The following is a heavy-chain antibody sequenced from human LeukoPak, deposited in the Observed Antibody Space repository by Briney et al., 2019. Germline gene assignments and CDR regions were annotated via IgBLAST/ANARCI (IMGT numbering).Heavy chain of an antibody. J-gene: IGHJ5*02. CDR2: TYYRSTWYN. Sequence: SQTLSLTCAISGDSVSSNSVTWNWIRQSPSRGLEWLGRTYYRSTWYNDYAVSVRGRITVNPDTSKSQFSLHLNSVTPEDTAVYYCARRLTQYDCFDPWGQGILVAVSS. CDR3: ARRLTQYDCFDP. CDR1: GDSVSSNSVT. D-gene: IGHD2-2*01. V-gene: IGHV6-1*01.